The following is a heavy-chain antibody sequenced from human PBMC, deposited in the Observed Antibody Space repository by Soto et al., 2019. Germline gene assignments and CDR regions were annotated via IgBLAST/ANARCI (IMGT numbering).Heavy chain of an antibody. CDR3: ARIYRYDFWSGYSGNWFDP. CDR2: IYHGGST. V-gene: IGHV4-59*01. Sequence: ETLSLTCTVSGDSSSRYYWSWFRQPPGKGLEWIGYIYHGGSTNYNPSLESRVTISLDTSKNQFSLKLSSVTAADTAVYYCARIYRYDFWSGYSGNWFDPWGQGTLVTVSS. J-gene: IGHJ5*02. D-gene: IGHD3-3*01. CDR1: GDSSSRYY.